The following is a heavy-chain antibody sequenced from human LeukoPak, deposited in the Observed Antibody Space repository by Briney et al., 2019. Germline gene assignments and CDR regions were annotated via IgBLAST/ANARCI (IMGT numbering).Heavy chain of an antibody. Sequence: GGSLRLSCAASGFTFSSYGMHWVRQAPGKGLEWVAVIWYDGSNKYYADSVKGRFTISRDNSKNTLYLQMNSLRAEDTAVYYCARVMKELGIPYYYGMDVWGQGTTVTVS. CDR1: GFTFSSYG. CDR3: ARVMKELGIPYYYGMDV. V-gene: IGHV3-33*01. CDR2: IWYDGSNK. J-gene: IGHJ6*02. D-gene: IGHD7-27*01.